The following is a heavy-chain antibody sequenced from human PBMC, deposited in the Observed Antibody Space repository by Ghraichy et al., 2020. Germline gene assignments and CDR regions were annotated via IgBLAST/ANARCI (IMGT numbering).Heavy chain of an antibody. J-gene: IGHJ4*02. Sequence: GESLRLSCPTSRFTFTIHAMSWVRQAPGKGLEWVSTVTSADDTYYADSVQGRFTISRDNSKNTIYLQMNNLGAEDTAVYYCAEGGITPFRPLFDYWDQGALVTVSS. CDR3: AEGGITPFRPLFDY. V-gene: IGHV3-23*01. D-gene: IGHD1-14*01. CDR2: VTSADDT. CDR1: RFTFTIHA.